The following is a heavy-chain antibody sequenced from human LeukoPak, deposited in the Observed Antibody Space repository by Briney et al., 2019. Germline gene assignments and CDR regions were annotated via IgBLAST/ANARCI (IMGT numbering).Heavy chain of an antibody. CDR2: IYTSGST. Sequence: PSETLSLTCTVSGGSISSYYWSWIRQPAGKGLEWIGRIYTSGSTNYNPSLKSRVTMSVDTSKNQFSLKLSSVTAADTAVYYCARGLSYYDILTGYSGPGAFDIWGQGTMVTVSS. J-gene: IGHJ3*02. V-gene: IGHV4-4*07. D-gene: IGHD3-9*01. CDR1: GGSISSYY. CDR3: ARGLSYYDILTGYSGPGAFDI.